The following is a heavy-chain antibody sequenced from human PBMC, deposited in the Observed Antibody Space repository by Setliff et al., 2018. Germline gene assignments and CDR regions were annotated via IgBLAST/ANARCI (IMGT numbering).Heavy chain of an antibody. Sequence: SETLSLTCSVYGESFSNNYWSWIRQPPGKGLEWIGESSHSGSTSYSPSLKSRLTMSVDTSKNQFSLMLTSVTAADTAMYYCARYNSAAGSFDPWGQGTLVTVSS. D-gene: IGHD2-21*01. V-gene: IGHV4-34*10. CDR2: SSHSGST. CDR1: GESFSNNY. J-gene: IGHJ5*02. CDR3: ARYNSAAGSFDP.